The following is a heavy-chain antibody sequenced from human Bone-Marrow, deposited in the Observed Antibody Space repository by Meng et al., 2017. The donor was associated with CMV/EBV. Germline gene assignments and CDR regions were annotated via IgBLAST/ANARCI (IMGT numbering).Heavy chain of an antibody. CDR2: ISGSGGST. CDR1: GFTFSSYA. CDR3: AREADGSGYNWFDP. J-gene: IGHJ5*02. D-gene: IGHD3-10*01. V-gene: IGHV3-23*01. Sequence: GESLKISCAASGFTFSSYAMSWVRQAPGKGLEWVSGISGSGGSTYYADSVKGRFTISRDNSKNTLYLQMNSLRAEDTAVYYRAREADGSGYNWFDPWGQGTLVTVSS.